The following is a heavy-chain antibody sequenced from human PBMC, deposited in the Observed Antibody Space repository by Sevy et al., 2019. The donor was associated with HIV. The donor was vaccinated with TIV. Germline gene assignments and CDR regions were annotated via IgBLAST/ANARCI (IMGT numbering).Heavy chain of an antibody. CDR1: GFAFNTYA. V-gene: IGHV3-23*01. CDR2: ISGSGSNT. J-gene: IGHJ3*02. D-gene: IGHD3-16*01. CDR3: TKTLGSVVEFLYAFDI. Sequence: GGSLRLSCAASGFAFNTYAMSWVRQAPGKGLEWVSTISGSGSNTNYADSVKGRFTISRDNSKTTLYLRMNSLRAEDTALYFCTKTLGSVVEFLYAFDIWGQGTMVTVSS.